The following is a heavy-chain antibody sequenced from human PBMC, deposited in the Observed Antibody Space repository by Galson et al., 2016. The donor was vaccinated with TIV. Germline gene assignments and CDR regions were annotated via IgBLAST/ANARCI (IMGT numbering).Heavy chain of an antibody. J-gene: IGHJ6*02. CDR3: ARDRRFCGNECYLRYYYGMDV. CDR1: GFPVSDNY. V-gene: IGHV3-66*02. Sequence: SLRLSCAASGFPVSDNYIIWVRQAPGKGLNRVSLIYDDGTTYYADSGKGRFTIDRDNSQDTVYLQMHSLRAEDTAMYYCARDRRFCGNECYLRYYYGMDVWGQGTTVIVSS. D-gene: IGHD2-21*01. CDR2: IYDDGTT.